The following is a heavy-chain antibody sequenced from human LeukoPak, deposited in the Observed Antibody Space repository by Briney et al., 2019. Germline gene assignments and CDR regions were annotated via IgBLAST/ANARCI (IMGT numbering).Heavy chain of an antibody. Sequence: GGSLGLSCAASGFTFSSYSMNWVRQAPGKGLVSVSSISSSSSYIYYADSVKGRFTISRDNAKNSLYLQMNSLRAEDTAVYYCARAHYDILTGYYFDYWGQGTLVTVSS. CDR3: ARAHYDILTGYYFDY. CDR2: ISSSSSYI. CDR1: GFTFSSYS. J-gene: IGHJ4*02. V-gene: IGHV3-21*01. D-gene: IGHD3-9*01.